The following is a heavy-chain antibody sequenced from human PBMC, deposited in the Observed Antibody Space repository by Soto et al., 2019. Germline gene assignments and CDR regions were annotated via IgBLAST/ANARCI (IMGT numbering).Heavy chain of an antibody. Sequence: PGGSLRLSCAASGLTFMSYAMSWVRQAPGKGLEWVSVISNSGGSTYYADSVKGRFTISRDNSKNTVSLQMNSLRGEDTAVYFWAKFPTPGYNLGLFDYWGQGTLVTVSS. CDR1: GLTFMSYA. CDR2: ISNSGGST. J-gene: IGHJ4*02. D-gene: IGHD5-18*01. V-gene: IGHV3-23*01. CDR3: AKFPTPGYNLGLFDY.